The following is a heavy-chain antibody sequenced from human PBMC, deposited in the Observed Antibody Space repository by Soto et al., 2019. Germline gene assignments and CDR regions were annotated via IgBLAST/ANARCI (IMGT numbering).Heavy chain of an antibody. CDR3: ATMNGYFEY. V-gene: IGHV3-23*01. CDR1: GFRFSSYS. CDR2: ITATGDRT. J-gene: IGHJ4*02. Sequence: GGSLRLSCADSGFRFSSYSMSWVRQTPGKGLEWVTAITATGDRTYYADSVTGRFTISRDNSKKTHYLQMTSLRAEDTAMYYCATMNGYFEYWGQGTPVTVSS. D-gene: IGHD3-22*01.